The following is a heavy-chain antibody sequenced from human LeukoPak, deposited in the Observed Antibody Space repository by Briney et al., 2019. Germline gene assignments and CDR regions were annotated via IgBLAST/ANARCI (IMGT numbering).Heavy chain of an antibody. V-gene: IGHV3-53*01. CDR3: ARGAGYNYPYYFDY. Sequence: GGSLRLSCAASGFTFSSYSMNWVRQAPGKGLEWVSVIYGGGNIYYADSVKGRFTISRDNSKNTLYLQMNSLRAEDTAVYYCARGAGYNYPYYFDYWGQGTLVTVSS. J-gene: IGHJ4*02. CDR1: GFTFSSYS. CDR2: IYGGGNI. D-gene: IGHD5-24*01.